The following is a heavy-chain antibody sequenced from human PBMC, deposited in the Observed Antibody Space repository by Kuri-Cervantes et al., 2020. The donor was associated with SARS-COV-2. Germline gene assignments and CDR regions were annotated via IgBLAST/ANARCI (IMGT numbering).Heavy chain of an antibody. V-gene: IGHV3-23*01. CDR3: AKDSYCSGGSCYYYYGMDV. J-gene: IGHJ6*01. CDR2: ISGSGGST. D-gene: IGHD2-15*01. Sequence: GESLKISCAASGFTFSSYAMSWVRQAPGKGLEWVSAISGSGGSTYYADSVKGRFTISRDNSKNTLYLQMNSLRAEDTAVYYCAKDSYCSGGSCYYYYGMDVWGQGTTVTCYS. CDR1: GFTFSSYA.